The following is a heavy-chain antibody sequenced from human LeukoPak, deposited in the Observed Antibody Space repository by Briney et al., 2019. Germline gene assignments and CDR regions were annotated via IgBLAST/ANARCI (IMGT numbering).Heavy chain of an antibody. Sequence: GGSLRLSCAASGFTFSSYGMHWVRQAPGKGLEWVAFIRYDGSNKYYADSVKGRFTISRDNSKNTLYLQMNSLRAEDTAVYYCARGARLAVAGRRGTNFDYWGQGTLVTVSS. CDR1: GFTFSSYG. CDR2: IRYDGSNK. J-gene: IGHJ4*02. D-gene: IGHD6-19*01. CDR3: ARGARLAVAGRRGTNFDY. V-gene: IGHV3-30*02.